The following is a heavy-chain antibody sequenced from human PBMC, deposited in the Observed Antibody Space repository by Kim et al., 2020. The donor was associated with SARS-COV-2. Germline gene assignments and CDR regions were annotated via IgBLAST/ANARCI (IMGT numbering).Heavy chain of an antibody. D-gene: IGHD3-3*01. V-gene: IGHV3-23*01. Sequence: SVKGRCTISRDNARNTLYLQMSSLGAEDTALYYCTTLPTIFGVADCGMDVWGQGTTVTVS. CDR3: TTLPTIFGVADCGMDV. J-gene: IGHJ6*02.